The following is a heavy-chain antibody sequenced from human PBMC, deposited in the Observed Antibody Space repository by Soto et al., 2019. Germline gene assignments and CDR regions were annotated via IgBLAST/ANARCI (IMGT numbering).Heavy chain of an antibody. CDR2: LTSDGGST. Sequence: EVQLLESGGGLVQPWGSLRLSCAASGFIFSSYAMNWVRQAPGKGLEWVSALTSDGGSTYYADSVKGRFTISRDTSKNTVFLLMNGLRADDTAVYYCAKAEGFSFGGYYFDYWGQGTLFTVSS. CDR1: GFIFSSYA. J-gene: IGHJ4*02. CDR3: AKAEGFSFGGYYFDY. V-gene: IGHV3-23*01. D-gene: IGHD5-18*01.